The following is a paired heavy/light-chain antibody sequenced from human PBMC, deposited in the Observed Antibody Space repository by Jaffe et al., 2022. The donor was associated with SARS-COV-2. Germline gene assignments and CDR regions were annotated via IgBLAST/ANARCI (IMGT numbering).Light chain of an antibody. CDR1: DSNIGTNT. Sequence: QSVLTQPPSMSGTPGQKVTISCSGSDSNIGTNTVNWYLHLPGAAPKLLIYADDQRPSGVPDRFSGSKSGTSASLAISGLQSEDESLYYCASWEDSLSGWVFGGGTKLTVL. J-gene: IGLJ3*02. CDR3: ASWEDSLSGWV. V-gene: IGLV1-44*01. CDR2: ADD.
Heavy chain of an antibody. Sequence: EVQLVESGGGLVQPGKSLRLSCVASGLAFDVSAMHWVRQAPGKGLEWVSGINWTGDKKHYADSVRGRFTISRDNRKNSLYLQMNSLRAEDTALYYCVKLAEPLGPMDVWGKGTTVTVSS. V-gene: IGHV3-9*01. CDR3: VKLAEPLGPMDV. CDR2: INWTGDKK. D-gene: IGHD1-26*01. CDR1: GLAFDVSA. J-gene: IGHJ6*03.